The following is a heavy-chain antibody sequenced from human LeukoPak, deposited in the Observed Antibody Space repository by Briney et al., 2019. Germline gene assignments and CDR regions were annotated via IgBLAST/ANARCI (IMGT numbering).Heavy chain of an antibody. CDR1: GVTVSSNS. CDR2: IYSDNK. J-gene: IGHJ4*02. D-gene: IGHD3-16*01. V-gene: IGHV3-53*01. CDR3: ARRAVAYSHPYDY. Sequence: GGSLRLSSTISGVTVSSNSMSCGRHAPARGLEWGSFIYSDNKHYTDSVKSRFSISRDKSNNTLNLQMNSLRAEHTAVYYCARRAVAYSHPYDYWGQGTLVTVSS.